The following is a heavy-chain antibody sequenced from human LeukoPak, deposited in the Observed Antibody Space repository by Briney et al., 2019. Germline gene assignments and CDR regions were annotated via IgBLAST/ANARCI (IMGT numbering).Heavy chain of an antibody. D-gene: IGHD3-22*01. Sequence: GGSLRLSCTASGFTFSGYSMNWIRQAPGKGLEWVSSFGTRSTSIYHAGSVKGRFAISRDNTKNSLYLQMNSLRAEDTAVYYCAREVSEGFDFWGQGTLVTVSS. CDR3: AREVSEGFDF. V-gene: IGHV3-21*01. J-gene: IGHJ4*02. CDR2: FGTRSTSI. CDR1: GFTFSGYS.